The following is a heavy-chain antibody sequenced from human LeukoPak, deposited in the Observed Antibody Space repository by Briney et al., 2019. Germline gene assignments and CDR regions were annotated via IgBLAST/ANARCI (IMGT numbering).Heavy chain of an antibody. CDR2: IRYDGGNE. V-gene: IGHV3-30*02. CDR1: GFTFNNYG. D-gene: IGHD5-24*01. CDR3: AKDQDGYNTFDY. J-gene: IGHJ4*02. Sequence: AGGSLRLSCAASGFTFNNYGMHWVREAPGKGLEGVAFIRYDGGNEYYADSVKGRFTISRDNPRDTLYLQMNSLRAEDTAVYYCAKDQDGYNTFDYWGQGTLVTVSS.